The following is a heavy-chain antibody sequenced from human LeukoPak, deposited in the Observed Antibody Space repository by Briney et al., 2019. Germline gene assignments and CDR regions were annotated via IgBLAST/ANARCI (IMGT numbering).Heavy chain of an antibody. J-gene: IGHJ4*02. CDR2: ITSSSSYI. V-gene: IGHV3-21*01. Sequence: GGSLRLSCASSGFTLSTYTMNWVRQAPGKGLEWVSSITSSSSYIYYADSVKGRFTISRDNAKNSLYLQMNSLRAEDTAVYYCAKEYGLVYSNWHYFDFWGQGTLVTVSS. CDR1: GFTLSTYT. CDR3: AKEYGLVYSNWHYFDF. D-gene: IGHD4-11*01.